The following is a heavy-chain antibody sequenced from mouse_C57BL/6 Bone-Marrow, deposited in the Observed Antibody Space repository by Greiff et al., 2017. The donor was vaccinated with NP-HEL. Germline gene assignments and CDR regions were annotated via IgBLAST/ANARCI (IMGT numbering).Heavy chain of an antibody. Sequence: EVKVEESGGGLVKPGGSLKLSCAASGFTFSSYAMSWVRQTPEKRLEWVATISDGGSYTYYPDNVKGRFTISRDNAKNNLYLQMSHLKSEDTAMYYCARSAPRYAMDYWGQGTSVTVSS. CDR1: GFTFSSYA. J-gene: IGHJ4*01. V-gene: IGHV5-4*03. CDR2: ISDGGSYT. CDR3: ARSAPRYAMDY.